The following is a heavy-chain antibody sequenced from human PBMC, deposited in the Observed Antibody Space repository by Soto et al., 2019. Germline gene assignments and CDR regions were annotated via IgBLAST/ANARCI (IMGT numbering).Heavy chain of an antibody. J-gene: IGHJ5*02. Sequence: SETLSLTCTVSGGSISSGGYYWSWVRQHPGKGLEWIGYIYYSGSTYYNPSLKSRVTISVDTSKNQFSLKLSSVTAADTAVYYCAREKYYYGSGRQRWFDPWGQGTLVTVS. CDR2: IYYSGST. CDR1: GGSISSGGYY. D-gene: IGHD3-10*01. V-gene: IGHV4-31*03. CDR3: AREKYYYGSGRQRWFDP.